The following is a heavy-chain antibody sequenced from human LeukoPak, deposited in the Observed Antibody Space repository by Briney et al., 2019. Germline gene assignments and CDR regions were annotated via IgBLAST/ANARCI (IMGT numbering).Heavy chain of an antibody. CDR3: YYYYYMDV. CDR2: INHSGST. Sequence: PGGSLRLSCAASGFTFRDYNMNWVRQPPGKGLEWIGEINHSGSTNYNPSLKSRVTISVDTSKNQFSLELFSVTAADTALYGYYYYYYMDVWAKGTTVSVSS. J-gene: IGHJ6*03. CDR1: GFTFRDYN. V-gene: IGHV4-34*08.